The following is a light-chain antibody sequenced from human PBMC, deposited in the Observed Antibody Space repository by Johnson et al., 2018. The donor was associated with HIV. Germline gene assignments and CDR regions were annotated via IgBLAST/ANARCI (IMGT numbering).Light chain of an antibody. CDR2: DNN. CDR3: GTWDSSLSAGGV. CDR1: SSNIGNNY. Sequence: QSVLTQPPSVSAAPGQTVTISCSGSSSNIGNNYVSWYQQFPGTAPKLLTYDNNNRPSGIPDRSSGSKSGTSPTLGNTALPTGDAADYYCGTWDSSLSAGGVFGTGTKVTVL. J-gene: IGLJ1*01. V-gene: IGLV1-51*01.